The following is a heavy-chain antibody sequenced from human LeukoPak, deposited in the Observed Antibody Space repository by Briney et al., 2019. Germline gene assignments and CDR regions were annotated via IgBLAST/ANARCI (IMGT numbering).Heavy chain of an antibody. V-gene: IGHV3-30*18. Sequence: GGSLRLSCAASGFTFSSYGMHWVRQAPGKGLEWMAVISYDGSNKYYADSVKGRFTISRDNSKNTLDLQMNSLRAEDTAIYYCAKTVVVITFRFDSWGQGSLVTVSS. CDR2: ISYDGSNK. CDR1: GFTFSSYG. CDR3: AKTVVVITFRFDS. J-gene: IGHJ4*02. D-gene: IGHD2-21*01.